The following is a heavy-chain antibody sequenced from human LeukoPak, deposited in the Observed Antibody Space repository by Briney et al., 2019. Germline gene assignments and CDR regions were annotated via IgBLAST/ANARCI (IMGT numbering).Heavy chain of an antibody. CDR2: ISGSGGST. CDR1: GFTFSSYA. D-gene: IGHD2-2*01. Sequence: GGSLRLSCAASGFTFSSYAMSWVRQAPGKGLEWVSAISGSGGSTYYADSVQGRFTISRDNSKNTQYLQMNRLRAEDTAVYYCAISRVVPAASPFDYWGQGTLVTVSS. CDR3: AISRVVPAASPFDY. V-gene: IGHV3-23*01. J-gene: IGHJ4*02.